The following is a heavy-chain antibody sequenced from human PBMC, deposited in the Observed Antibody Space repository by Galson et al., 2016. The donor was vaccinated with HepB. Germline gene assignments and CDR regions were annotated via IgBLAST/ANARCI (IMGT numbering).Heavy chain of an antibody. D-gene: IGHD2-15*01. Sequence: SETLSLTCAVYDGSISNNFWHWVRQTPGKGLEWIGEISHSGSTNYNPSLKSRLTMSVDTSNNQFSLKLSSLTAADTAVYYCARDLGSGGIYYPAFESWGQGTLVTVSS. CDR3: ARDLGSGGIYYPAFES. V-gene: IGHV4-34*01. J-gene: IGHJ4*02. CDR2: ISHSGST. CDR1: DGSISNNF.